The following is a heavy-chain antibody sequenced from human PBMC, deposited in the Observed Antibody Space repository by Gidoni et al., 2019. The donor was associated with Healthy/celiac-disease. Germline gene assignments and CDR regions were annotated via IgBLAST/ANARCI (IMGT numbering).Heavy chain of an antibody. Sequence: SVKVSCKASGGTFSSYAISWVRQAPGQGLEWMGGIIPIFGTANYAQQFQGRVTITADESTSTAYMELSSLRSEDTAVYYCAREAVGGYCSSTSCYSFDYWGQGTLVTVSS. CDR1: GGTFSSYA. CDR2: IIPIFGTA. D-gene: IGHD2-2*02. J-gene: IGHJ4*02. V-gene: IGHV1-69*01. CDR3: AREAVGGYCSSTSCYSFDY.